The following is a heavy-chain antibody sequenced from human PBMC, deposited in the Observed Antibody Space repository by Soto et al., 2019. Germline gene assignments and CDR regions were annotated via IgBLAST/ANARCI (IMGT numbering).Heavy chain of an antibody. D-gene: IGHD1-26*01. CDR3: ATLVGASRYYYYYMDV. J-gene: IGHJ6*03. CDR1: GYTLTELS. V-gene: IGHV1-24*01. CDR2: FDPEDGET. Sequence: ASVKVSCKVSGYTLTELSMHWVRQAPGKGLEWMGGFDPEDGETIYAQKFQGRVTMTEDTSTDTAYMELSSLRSEDTAVYYCATLVGASRYYYYYMDVWGKGTTVTVSS.